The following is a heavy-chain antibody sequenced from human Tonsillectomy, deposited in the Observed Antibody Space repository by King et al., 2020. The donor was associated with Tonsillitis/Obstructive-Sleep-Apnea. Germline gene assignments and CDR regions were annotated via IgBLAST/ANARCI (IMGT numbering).Heavy chain of an antibody. CDR2: ISYDGSNN. CDR1: GFIFSSYA. J-gene: IGHJ5*02. Sequence: QVQLVESGGGVVQPGRSLRLSCAASGFIFSSYAMHWVRQAPGKGLEWVAVISYDGSNNYYADSVKGRFTISRDNSKNTVYLQMNSLRAEDTAVYYCAGQYYDFWSGYYEVDPWGQGTLVTVSS. CDR3: AGQYYDFWSGYYEVDP. D-gene: IGHD3-3*01. V-gene: IGHV3-30*04.